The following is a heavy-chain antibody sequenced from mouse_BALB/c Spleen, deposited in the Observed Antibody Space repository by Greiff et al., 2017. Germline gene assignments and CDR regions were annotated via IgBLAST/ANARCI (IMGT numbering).Heavy chain of an antibody. Sequence: VKLMESGAELVRPGTSVKVSCKASGYAFTNYLIEWVKQRPGQGLEWIGVINPGSGGTNYNEKFKGKATLTADKSSSTAYMQLSSLTSDDSAVYFCARRELGRGGFAYGGQGTLVTVSA. CDR3: ARRELGRGGFAY. CDR2: INPGSGGT. J-gene: IGHJ3*01. CDR1: GYAFTNYL. D-gene: IGHD4-1*01. V-gene: IGHV1-54*03.